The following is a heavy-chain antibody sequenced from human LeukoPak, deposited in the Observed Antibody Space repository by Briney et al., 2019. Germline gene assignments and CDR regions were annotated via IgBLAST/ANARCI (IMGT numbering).Heavy chain of an antibody. D-gene: IGHD3-3*01. J-gene: IGHJ5*02. V-gene: IGHV4-59*01. CDR2: IYCSGST. CDR1: GGSISSYY. Sequence: SGTLTLTCTVSGGSISSYYWSWIRQPPGKGLEWIGYIYCSGSTNYNPSLKSRVTISVDTSKNQFSLKLSSVTAADTDVYYCARNYDFWSGYYTGPWGFDPWGQGTLVTVSS. CDR3: ARNYDFWSGYYTGPWGFDP.